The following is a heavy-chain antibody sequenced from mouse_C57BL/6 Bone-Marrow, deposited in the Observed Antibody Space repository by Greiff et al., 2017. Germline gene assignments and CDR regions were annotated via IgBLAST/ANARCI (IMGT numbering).Heavy chain of an antibody. CDR3: SSHDGYFYWYFDV. J-gene: IGHJ1*03. D-gene: IGHD2-3*01. CDR2: ISSGGSYT. Sequence: DVMLVESGGDLVKPGGSLKLSCAASGFTFSSYGMSWVRQTPDKRLEWVATISSGGSYTYYPDSVKGRFTISRDNAKNTLYLQMSSLKSEDTAMYYCSSHDGYFYWYFDVWGTGTTVTVSS. V-gene: IGHV5-6*02. CDR1: GFTFSSYG.